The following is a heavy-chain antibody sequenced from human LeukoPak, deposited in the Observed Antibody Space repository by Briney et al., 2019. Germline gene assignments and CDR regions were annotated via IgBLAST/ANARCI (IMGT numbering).Heavy chain of an antibody. J-gene: IGHJ3*02. D-gene: IGHD2-2*01. Sequence: GGSLRLSCAASGFTVSSSYMSWVRQAPGKGLEWVSVIYSGGSTDYADSVRGRFTISRDNSKNTLYLQMNSLRAEDTAVYYCARDVSLYCSSATCFHDAFDIWGQGTMVTVSS. V-gene: IGHV3-66*02. CDR1: GFTVSSSY. CDR3: ARDVSLYCSSATCFHDAFDI. CDR2: IYSGGST.